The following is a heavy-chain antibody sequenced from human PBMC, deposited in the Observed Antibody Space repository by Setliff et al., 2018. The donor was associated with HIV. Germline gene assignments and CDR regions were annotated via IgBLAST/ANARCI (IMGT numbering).Heavy chain of an antibody. Sequence: PSETLSLTCSVSGGSISSGSYYWSWIRQPPGKGLEWIGYISPTGNTNYNPSLKSRVTISTDTSKNQFSLNVRSVTAADTAVYFCAKSSPSIGYISDHWGQGTLVTVSS. J-gene: IGHJ4*02. CDR2: ISPTGNT. D-gene: IGHD5-12*01. V-gene: IGHV4-61*01. CDR3: AKSSPSIGYISDH. CDR1: GGSISSGSYY.